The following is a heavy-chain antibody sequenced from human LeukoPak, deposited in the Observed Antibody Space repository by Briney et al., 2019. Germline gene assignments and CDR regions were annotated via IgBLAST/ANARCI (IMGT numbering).Heavy chain of an antibody. V-gene: IGHV3-30*02. CDR2: IRYDGGNK. D-gene: IGHD6-6*01. J-gene: IGHJ4*02. CDR3: TTEYSSSVGFDY. CDR1: GFTFSRYG. Sequence: GGSLRLSCAASGFTFSRYGMHWVRQSPGKGLEWVAFIRYDGGNKDYADSVKGRFSISRDNSKNTLYLQMNSLKTEDTAVYYCTTEYSSSVGFDYWGQGTLVTVSS.